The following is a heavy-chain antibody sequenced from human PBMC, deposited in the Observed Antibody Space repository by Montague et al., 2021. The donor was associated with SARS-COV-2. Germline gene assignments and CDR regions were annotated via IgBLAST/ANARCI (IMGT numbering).Heavy chain of an antibody. Sequence: SLRLSCAASGFTFSSYEMSWVRQAPGKGLEWVSYISSSGSTVYYADSVKGRFTISRDNAKNSLYLQMNSLRAEDTAVYYCARDEGLKYGSGDYYGTDAWGQGTTVTVSS. CDR1: GFTFSSYE. J-gene: IGHJ6*02. D-gene: IGHD3-10*01. CDR3: ARDEGLKYGSGDYYGTDA. CDR2: ISSSGSTV. V-gene: IGHV3-48*03.